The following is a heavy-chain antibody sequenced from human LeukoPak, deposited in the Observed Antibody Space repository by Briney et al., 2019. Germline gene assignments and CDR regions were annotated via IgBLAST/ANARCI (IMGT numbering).Heavy chain of an antibody. V-gene: IGHV3-9*01. D-gene: IGHD3-22*01. J-gene: IGHJ3*02. CDR2: ISWNSGSI. CDR3: AKDYSPLGRLSGYYGDAFDI. Sequence: GGSLRLSCAASGFTFDDYAMHWVRQAPGKGLEWVSGISWNSGSIGYADSVKGRFTISRDNAKNSLYLQMNSLRAEDTALYYCAKDYSPLGRLSGYYGDAFDIWGQGTMVTVSS. CDR1: GFTFDDYA.